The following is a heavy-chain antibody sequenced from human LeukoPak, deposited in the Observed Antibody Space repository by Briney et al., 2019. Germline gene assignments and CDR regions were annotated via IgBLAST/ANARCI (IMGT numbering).Heavy chain of an antibody. CDR1: GFTFNNYN. D-gene: IGHD1-26*01. J-gene: IGHJ6*03. CDR2: ITSSSTYI. V-gene: IGHV3-21*01. CDR3: TRDPYSGNYGNYYYYYMDV. Sequence: PGGSLRLSCAASGFTFNNYNMNWVRQAPGKALEWVSSITSSSTYIFYADSVKGRFTISRDNAKNSLYLQTNSLGPEDTALYYCTRDPYSGNYGNYYYYYMDVWGKGTTVTISS.